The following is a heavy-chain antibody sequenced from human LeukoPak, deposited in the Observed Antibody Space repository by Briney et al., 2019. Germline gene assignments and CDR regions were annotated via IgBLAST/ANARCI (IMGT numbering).Heavy chain of an antibody. CDR1: GFTFSLYW. J-gene: IGHJ4*02. D-gene: IGHD3-3*01. Sequence: GGSLRLSCAASGFTFSLYWMTWVRQSPGKGLEWVADINPDGSQKYSVDSVKGRFTISRDNAKNSLYLQMNSLRAEDTAVYYCARLREIPVFGVVTKSTSYFDYWGQGTLVTVSS. CDR2: INPDGSQK. CDR3: ARLREIPVFGVVTKSTSYFDY. V-gene: IGHV3-7*01.